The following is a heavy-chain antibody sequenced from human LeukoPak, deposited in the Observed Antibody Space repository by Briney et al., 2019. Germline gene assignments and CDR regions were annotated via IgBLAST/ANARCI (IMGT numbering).Heavy chain of an antibody. D-gene: IGHD1-26*01. CDR2: INSDGSST. CDR3: ARDRNTGSSYENLFEY. CDR1: GFTFGTYS. J-gene: IGHJ4*02. Sequence: GGSLRLSCAASGFTFGTYSMNWVRQAPGKGLEWVSRINSDGSSTSYADSVKGRFTISRDNAKNTLYLQMNSLRAEDTSVYYCARDRNTGSSYENLFEYWGQGSLVTVSS. V-gene: IGHV3-74*01.